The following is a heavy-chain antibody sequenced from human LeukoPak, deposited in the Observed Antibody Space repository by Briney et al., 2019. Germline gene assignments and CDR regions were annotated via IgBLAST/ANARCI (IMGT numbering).Heavy chain of an antibody. CDR2: ISSSGSTI. V-gene: IGHV3-48*03. D-gene: IGHD3-10*01. CDR1: GFTFSSYE. J-gene: IGHJ3*02. Sequence: GGSLRLSCAASGFTFSSYEMNWVRQAPGKGLEWVSYISSSGSTIYYADSVKSRFTISRDNSKNTLYLQMNSLRAEDTAVYYCAKDGRGLLLWFGGQTDIWGQGTMVTVSS. CDR3: AKDGRGLLLWFGGQTDI.